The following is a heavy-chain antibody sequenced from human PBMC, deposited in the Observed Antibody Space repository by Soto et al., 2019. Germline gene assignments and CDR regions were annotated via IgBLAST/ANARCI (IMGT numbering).Heavy chain of an antibody. D-gene: IGHD5-12*01. J-gene: IGHJ3*02. CDR1: GYSCTSYW. CDR2: IYPGDCDT. Sequence: ESMKISFKGAGYSCTSYWIGWVRRIPGKGLEWMGIIYPGDCDTRYSPSFQGQVTISADKSISTAYLQWSILKASDTAMYYWARLIVATNDAFDIWGQGTMVTVSS. V-gene: IGHV5-51*01. CDR3: ARLIVATNDAFDI.